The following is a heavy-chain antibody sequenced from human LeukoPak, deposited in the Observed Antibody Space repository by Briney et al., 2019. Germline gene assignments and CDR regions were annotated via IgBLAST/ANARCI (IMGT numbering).Heavy chain of an antibody. CDR3: ARAYYDILTGPQDYYYYGMDV. D-gene: IGHD3-9*01. CDR2: IIPIFGTA. Sequence: GSSVKVSCKASGGTFSSYAISWVRQAPGQGLEWMGGIIPIFGTANYAQKFQGRATITADESTSTAYMELSSLRSEDTAVYYCARAYYDILTGPQDYYYYGMDVWGKGTTVTVSS. V-gene: IGHV1-69*01. J-gene: IGHJ6*04. CDR1: GGTFSSYA.